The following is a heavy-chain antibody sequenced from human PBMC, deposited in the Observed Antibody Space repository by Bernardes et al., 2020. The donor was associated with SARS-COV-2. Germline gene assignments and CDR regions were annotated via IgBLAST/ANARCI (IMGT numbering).Heavy chain of an antibody. J-gene: IGHJ4*02. CDR3: AREASAGHSSDYQYYFDY. CDR2: IGTDNVYT. V-gene: IGHV1-18*01. D-gene: IGHD3-22*01. CDR1: GYTFSNYG. Sequence: ASVKVSCKASGYTFSNYGISWVRQAPGQGLEWMGWIGTDNVYTNYAQKFQGRVTMTTDTSTSTAYMELRSLKSDDTAMYYCAREASAGHSSDYQYYFDYWGQGTLVTVTS.